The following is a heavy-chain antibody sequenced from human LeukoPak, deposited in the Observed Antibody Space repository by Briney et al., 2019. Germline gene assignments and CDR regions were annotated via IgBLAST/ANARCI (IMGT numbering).Heavy chain of an antibody. CDR3: AHSPETYYGNWFDP. Sequence: SGPTLVKPTQTLTLTCTFSGFSLCTSGVGVGWIRQPPGKALEWLALIYWDDDKRYSPSLKSRLTITKDTSKNQVVLTMTNMDPVDTATYYCAHSPETYYGNWFDPWGQGTLVTVSS. CDR1: GFSLCTSGVG. V-gene: IGHV2-5*02. CDR2: IYWDDDK. J-gene: IGHJ5*02. D-gene: IGHD3-3*01.